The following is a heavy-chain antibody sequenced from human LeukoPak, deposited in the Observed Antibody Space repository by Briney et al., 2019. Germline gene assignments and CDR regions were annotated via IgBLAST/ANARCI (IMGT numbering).Heavy chain of an antibody. CDR3: ATDYGDYFDY. V-gene: IGHV4-61*02. CDR1: GASISSGTYY. J-gene: IGHJ4*02. D-gene: IGHD4-17*01. Sequence: SETLSLTCTVSGASISSGTYYWSWTRQPAGKGLEWIGRIYTSDSTNYNPSLKSRVTISVDTSKNQFSLKVNSVTAADTAVYYCATDYGDYFDYWGQGTLVTVSS. CDR2: IYTSDST.